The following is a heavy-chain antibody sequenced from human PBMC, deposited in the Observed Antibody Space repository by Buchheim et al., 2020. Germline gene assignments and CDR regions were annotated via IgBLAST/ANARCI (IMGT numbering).Heavy chain of an antibody. CDR3: SRWTLQRDGLDV. CDR2: SRHKARSYTT. Sequence: EAQLVESGGGLVQPGGSLRLSCAGSGFTFSDHYIDWVRQAPGKGLEWIGRSRHKARSYTTEYAASVKGRLTISRAVSLNSVYMEMHSLETADTAVYYCSRWTLQRDGLDVWGQGTT. CDR1: GFTFSDHY. J-gene: IGHJ6*02. V-gene: IGHV3-72*01. D-gene: IGHD3/OR15-3a*01.